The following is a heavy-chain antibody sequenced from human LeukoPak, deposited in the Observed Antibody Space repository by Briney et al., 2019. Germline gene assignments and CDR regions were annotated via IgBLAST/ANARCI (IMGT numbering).Heavy chain of an antibody. CDR1: GYTFTDNY. J-gene: IGHJ5*02. Sequence: ASVKVSCKTSGYTFTDNYIHWVRQAPGQGLEWMGWINPKSGGTNYAQKFQGRVTLTSDTSITTAYKELSSLRSDDTAVYYCARDRPGYSSWFDPWGQGTLVTVSS. V-gene: IGHV1-2*02. CDR3: ARDRPGYSSWFDP. CDR2: INPKSGGT. D-gene: IGHD6-19*01.